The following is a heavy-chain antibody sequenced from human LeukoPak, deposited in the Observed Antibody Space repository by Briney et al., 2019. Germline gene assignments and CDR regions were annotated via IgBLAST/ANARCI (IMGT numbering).Heavy chain of an antibody. V-gene: IGHV3-30*03. CDR1: GFTFSGYG. D-gene: IGHD4-17*01. J-gene: IGHJ4*02. CDR2: ISYDGGNK. Sequence: GGSLRLSCAASGFTFSGYGMHWVRQAAGKGLEWVAVISYDGGNKYYGDSVKGRFTISRDNSKTTLYLQMNSLRAEDTAVYYCARYGDYGVDYWGQGTLVTVSS. CDR3: ARYGDYGVDY.